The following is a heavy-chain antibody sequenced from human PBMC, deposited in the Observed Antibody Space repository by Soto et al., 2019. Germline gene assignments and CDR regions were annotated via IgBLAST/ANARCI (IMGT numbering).Heavy chain of an antibody. CDR2: IYSGGST. J-gene: IGHJ6*04. CDR1: GFTVSSNY. Sequence: VQLVESGGGLVQPGGSLRLSCAASGFTVSSNYMSWVRQAPGKGLEWVSVIYSGGSTYYADSVKGRFTISRHNSKNTRYLQMNSLRAEDTAVYYCARDLENAMDVWGKGTTVTVSS. V-gene: IGHV3-53*04. CDR3: ARDLENAMDV.